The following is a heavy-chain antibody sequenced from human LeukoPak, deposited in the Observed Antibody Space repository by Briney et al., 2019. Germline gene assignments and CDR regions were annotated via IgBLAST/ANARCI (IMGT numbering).Heavy chain of an antibody. CDR2: ISSSGSTI. J-gene: IGHJ6*02. V-gene: IGHV3-11*01. CDR1: GFTFSDYY. Sequence: GGSLRLSCAASGFTFSDYYMSWIRQAPGKGLEWVSYISSSGSTIYYADSVKGRFTISRDNAKNSLYLQMNSLRAEDTAVYYCASTTKGDTAMVFFYYYGMDVWGQGTTVTVSS. D-gene: IGHD5-18*01. CDR3: ASTTKGDTAMVFFYYYGMDV.